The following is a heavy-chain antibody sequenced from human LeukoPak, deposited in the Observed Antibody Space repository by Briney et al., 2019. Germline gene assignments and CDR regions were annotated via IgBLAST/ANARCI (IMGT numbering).Heavy chain of an antibody. CDR3: ARGGGGVRVGAAHFDP. Sequence: SETLSLTCAVYGGSFSGYYWSWIRQPPGKGLEWIGEINHSGSTNYNPSLKSRVTISVDTSKNQFSLKLSSVTAADTAVYYCARGGGGVRVGAAHFDPWGQGTLVTVSS. CDR2: INHSGST. J-gene: IGHJ5*02. V-gene: IGHV4-34*01. D-gene: IGHD1-26*01. CDR1: GGSFSGYY.